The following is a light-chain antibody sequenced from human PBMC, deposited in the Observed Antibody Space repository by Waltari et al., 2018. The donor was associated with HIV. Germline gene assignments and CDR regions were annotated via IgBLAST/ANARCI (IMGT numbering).Light chain of an antibody. J-gene: IGLJ2*01. Sequence: SYELTQPPSVSVSPGQTASITCSGDQLADKFVCWYQQRPGQSPVRVMYKDTRRPSGIPERFSGSNSGNTATLTITGTQSMDEADYYCQAWDRSVVFGGGTKLTVL. CDR2: KDT. CDR1: QLADKF. V-gene: IGLV3-1*01. CDR3: QAWDRSVV.